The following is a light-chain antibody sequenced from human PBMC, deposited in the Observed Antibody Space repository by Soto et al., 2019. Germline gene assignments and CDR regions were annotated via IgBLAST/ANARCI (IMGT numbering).Light chain of an antibody. V-gene: IGLV2-23*02. CDR2: EVN. Sequence: QSALTQPASVPGSPGQSITISCTGTSSNVGSYKLVSWYQQHPGKAPKLMIFEVNKRPSGVSNRFSGSKSGNTASLTISGLKVGDEADYYCCSSGGSPTYVFGTGTKVTVL. CDR1: SSNVGSYKL. J-gene: IGLJ1*01. CDR3: CSSGGSPTYV.